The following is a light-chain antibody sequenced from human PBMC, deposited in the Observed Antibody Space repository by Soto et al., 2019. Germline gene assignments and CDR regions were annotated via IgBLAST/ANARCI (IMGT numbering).Light chain of an antibody. CDR1: QNIRGNE. Sequence: EVVLTQSPGALSLSPGEGVTLSCRASQNIRGNELAWYRQKRGQAPRLLIYGGSSRAEGIPDRFSGRGTGTNFTLTISRLEPEESAVYYCQDYGTSHPWTFGQGTKLEIK. J-gene: IGKJ1*01. CDR3: QDYGTSHPWT. V-gene: IGKV3-20*01. CDR2: GGS.